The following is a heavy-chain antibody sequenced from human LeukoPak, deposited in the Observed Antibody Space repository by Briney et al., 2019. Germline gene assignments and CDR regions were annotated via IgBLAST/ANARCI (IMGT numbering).Heavy chain of an antibody. CDR2: IYTSGST. CDR3: ARSSGWYLTPFDY. CDR1: GGSITNYY. D-gene: IGHD6-19*01. Sequence: SETLSLTCTVSGGSITNYYWSWIRQPAGKGLEWIGRIYTSGSTNYNPSLESRVTMSVDTSKNQFSLNLSSVTAADTAVYYCARSSGWYLTPFDYWGQGTLVTVSS. J-gene: IGHJ4*02. V-gene: IGHV4-4*07.